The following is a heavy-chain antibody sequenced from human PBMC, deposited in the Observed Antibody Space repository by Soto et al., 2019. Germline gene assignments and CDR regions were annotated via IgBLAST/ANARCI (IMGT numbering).Heavy chain of an antibody. Sequence: PGESLKISCKGFGYSFTSYWIGWVRQMPGKGLEWMGIIYPGDSDTGYSPSFQGQVTISADKSISTAYLQWSSLKASDTAMYYCARLGWDGYNYRGYYFDYWGQGTLVTVSS. CDR2: IYPGDSDT. D-gene: IGHD5-12*01. CDR3: ARLGWDGYNYRGYYFDY. J-gene: IGHJ4*02. V-gene: IGHV5-51*01. CDR1: GYSFTSYW.